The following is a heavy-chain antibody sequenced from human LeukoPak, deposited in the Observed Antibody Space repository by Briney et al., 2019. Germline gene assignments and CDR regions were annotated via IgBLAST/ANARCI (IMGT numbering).Heavy chain of an antibody. CDR1: GGSVSSGSYY. V-gene: IGHV4-61*01. CDR2: IYYSGST. J-gene: IGHJ2*01. Sequence: SETLSLTCTVSGGSVSSGSYYWSWIRQPPGKGLEWIGYIYYSGSTNYNPPLKSRVTISVDTSKNQSSLKLSSVTAADTAVYYCARGEDQLLSSYWYFDLWGRGTLVTVSS. D-gene: IGHD2-2*01. CDR3: ARGEDQLLSSYWYFDL.